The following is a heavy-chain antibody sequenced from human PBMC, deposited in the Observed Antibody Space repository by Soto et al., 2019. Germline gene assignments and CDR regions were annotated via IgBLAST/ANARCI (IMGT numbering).Heavy chain of an antibody. V-gene: IGHV4-59*01. J-gene: IGHJ3*02. Sequence: SETLCLTCTVSGGSISSDCWSWIRQPPGKGLEWIGYIYYSGSTNYNPSLKSRVTISVDTSKDQFSLKLSSVTAADTAVYYCARYQPTVTTIWVEDDAFDIWGQGTMVTVS. D-gene: IGHD4-17*01. CDR2: IYYSGST. CDR3: ARYQPTVTTIWVEDDAFDI. CDR1: GGSISSDC.